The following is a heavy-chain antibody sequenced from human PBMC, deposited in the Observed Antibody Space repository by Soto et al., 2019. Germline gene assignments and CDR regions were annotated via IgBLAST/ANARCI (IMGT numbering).Heavy chain of an antibody. J-gene: IGHJ4*02. Sequence: QVQLQESGPGLVKPSQTLSLTCNVSGESISCGGYYWSWIRHHPGKGLEWIGYIYDTESAYYNPSLKSRVTISMDTSKNQFAMRLSSVTAADTAVYYCARASSSSSAADYWGQGILATVSS. CDR1: GESISCGGYY. V-gene: IGHV4-31*03. D-gene: IGHD6-6*01. CDR2: IYDTESA. CDR3: ARASSSSSAADY.